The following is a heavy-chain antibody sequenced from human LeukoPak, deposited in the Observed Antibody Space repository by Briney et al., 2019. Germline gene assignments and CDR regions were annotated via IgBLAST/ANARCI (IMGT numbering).Heavy chain of an antibody. V-gene: IGHV4-39*07. Sequence: PSETLSLTCTVSGGSISSSSYYWGWIRQPPGKGLEWIGSIYYSGSTYYNPSLKSRVTISVDTSKNQFSLKLSSVTAADTAVYYCARVCKGSGISWGQGTLVTVSS. D-gene: IGHD6-19*01. CDR1: GGSISSSSYY. CDR3: ARVCKGSGIS. J-gene: IGHJ5*02. CDR2: IYYSGST.